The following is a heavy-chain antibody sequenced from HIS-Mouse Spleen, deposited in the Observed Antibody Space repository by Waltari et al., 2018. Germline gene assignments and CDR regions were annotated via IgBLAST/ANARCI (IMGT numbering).Heavy chain of an antibody. D-gene: IGHD6-13*01. CDR1: GRAISSSSYY. CDR2: IYYSGST. V-gene: IGHV4-39*07. Sequence: QLQLQESGPGLVNPSETLSLTCTVSGRAISSSSYYWYWIRQPTGQRLQGIGSIYYSGSTYYNPTLKSRVTISVDTSKNQFSLKLSSVTAADTAVYYCAREIPYSSSWYDWYFDLWGRGTLVTVSS. J-gene: IGHJ2*01. CDR3: AREIPYSSSWYDWYFDL.